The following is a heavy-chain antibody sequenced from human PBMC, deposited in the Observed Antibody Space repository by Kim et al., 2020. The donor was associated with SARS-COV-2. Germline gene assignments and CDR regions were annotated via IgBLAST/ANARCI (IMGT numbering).Heavy chain of an antibody. Sequence: SETLSLTCTVSGGSISSGGYYWSWIRQHPGKGLEWIGYIYYSGSTYYNPSLKSRVTISVDTSKNQFSLKLSSVTAADTAVYYCARDNFMEVGVVGSGYQLNAFDIWGQGTMVTVSS. CDR1: GGSISSGGYY. CDR3: ARDNFMEVGVVGSGYQLNAFDI. V-gene: IGHV4-31*03. D-gene: IGHD3-3*01. J-gene: IGHJ3*02. CDR2: IYYSGST.